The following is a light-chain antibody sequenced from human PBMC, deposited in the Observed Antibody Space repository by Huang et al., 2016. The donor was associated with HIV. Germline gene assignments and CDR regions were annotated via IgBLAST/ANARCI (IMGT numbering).Light chain of an antibody. CDR1: QSVRSTY. CDR3: QQYTSTPIT. J-gene: IGKJ5*01. CDR2: GAT. Sequence: EIVLTQSPDTLSLSPGERATFSCRASQSVRSTYLAWYQHKPGQAPRLLISGATTRATGIPDRFSGSGSGTDFTLTVSRLEPEDSAVYYCQQYTSTPITFGQGTRLEIK. V-gene: IGKV3-20*01.